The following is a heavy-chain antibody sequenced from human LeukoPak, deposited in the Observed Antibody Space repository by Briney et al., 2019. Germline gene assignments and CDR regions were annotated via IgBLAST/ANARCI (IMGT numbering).Heavy chain of an antibody. D-gene: IGHD1-7*01. CDR2: ISTSGST. J-gene: IGHJ3*01. Sequence: SETLSLTCTVSGGSISSYYWSWIRQPAGKGLESIGHISTSGSTNYNPSLKSRVTMSVDTSKNQFSLKLSSVTAADTAVYYCARVGYNWNLWFDFWGQGTTVTVSS. V-gene: IGHV4-4*07. CDR3: ARVGYNWNLWFDF. CDR1: GGSISSYY.